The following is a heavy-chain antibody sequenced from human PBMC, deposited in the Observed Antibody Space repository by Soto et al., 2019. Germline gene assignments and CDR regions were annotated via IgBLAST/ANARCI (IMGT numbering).Heavy chain of an antibody. V-gene: IGHV1-69*13. D-gene: IGHD3-3*01. J-gene: IGHJ3*02. CDR1: GGTFSSYA. CDR3: AREGLRCTPAFDI. Sequence: GASVKVSCKASGGTFSSYAISWVRQAPGQGLEWMGGIIPIFGTANYAQKFQGRVTITADESTSTAYMELSSLRSEDTAVYYCAREGLRCTPAFDIWGQGTMVTVS. CDR2: IIPIFGTA.